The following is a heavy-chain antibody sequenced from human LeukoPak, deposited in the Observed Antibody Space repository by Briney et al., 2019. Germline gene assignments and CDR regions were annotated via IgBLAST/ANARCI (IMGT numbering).Heavy chain of an antibody. V-gene: IGHV5-51*01. CDR3: ARLLKSDYIWGSYRAGNYFDY. CDR1: GYSFSSCW. CDR2: IYRGDSDT. D-gene: IGHD3-16*02. Sequence: GEPLKISCKGSGYSFSSCWIGRVRQVSGEGVEWMGIIYRGDSDTRYSPSFQGQVTISADKSISTAYLQWSSLKASDTAMYYCARLLKSDYIWGSYRAGNYFDYWGQGTLVTVSS. J-gene: IGHJ4*02.